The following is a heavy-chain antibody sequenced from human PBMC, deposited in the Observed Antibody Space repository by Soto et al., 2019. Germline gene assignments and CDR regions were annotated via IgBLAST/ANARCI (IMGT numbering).Heavy chain of an antibody. J-gene: IGHJ3*02. CDR1: GGSISSSSYY. Sequence: QLQLQESGPGLVKPSETLSLTCTVSGGSISSSSYYWGWIRQPPGKGLEWIATIYYSGSTYYNPSLKSRVTISVDTSKNQFSLKLTSVTAADTAVYCCARLGDCGGDCYTYGYAFDIWGQGTMVTVSS. CDR3: ARLGDCGGDCYTYGYAFDI. V-gene: IGHV4-39*01. D-gene: IGHD2-21*02. CDR2: IYYSGST.